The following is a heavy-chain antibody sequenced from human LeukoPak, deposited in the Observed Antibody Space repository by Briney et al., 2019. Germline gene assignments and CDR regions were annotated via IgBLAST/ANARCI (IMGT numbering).Heavy chain of an antibody. CDR3: ARRDLTWEYSSSSDPDY. CDR2: IKQDGSEK. CDR1: GFTFSSYW. Sequence: GGSLRLSCAASGFTFSSYWMSWVRQAPEKGLEWVANIKQDGSEKYYVDSVKGRFTISRDDAKTSVYLQMNSLRAEDTAVYYCARRDLTWEYSSSSDPDYWGQGTLVTVSS. V-gene: IGHV3-7*01. D-gene: IGHD6-6*01. J-gene: IGHJ4*02.